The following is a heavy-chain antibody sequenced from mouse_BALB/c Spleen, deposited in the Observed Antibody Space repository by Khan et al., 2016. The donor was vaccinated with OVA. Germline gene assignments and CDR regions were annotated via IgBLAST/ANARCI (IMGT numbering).Heavy chain of an antibody. D-gene: IGHD2-14*01. CDR2: INTETGEP. Sequence: QIQFVQSGPELKKPGETVKISCKASDYTFTDYSMHWVKQAPGKGLKWMGWINTETGEPKFADDFKGRFAFSLETSASTAYLQINNLKNEDTATYFCAKGYVWYFNVWGAGTTVTVSS. J-gene: IGHJ1*01. CDR3: AKGYVWYFNV. V-gene: IGHV9-2-1*01. CDR1: DYTFTDYS.